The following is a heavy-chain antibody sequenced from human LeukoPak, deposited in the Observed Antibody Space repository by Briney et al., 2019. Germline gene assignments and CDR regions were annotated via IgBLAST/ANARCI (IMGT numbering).Heavy chain of an antibody. CDR2: IFSSSTYI. V-gene: IGHV3-21*03. J-gene: IGHJ4*02. D-gene: IGHD2/OR15-2a*01. CDR1: GFAFNTYS. Sequence: GESLRLSCAASGFAFNTYSMNWVRQAPGKGLEGVSFIFSSSTYIYYTDSVKGRFTISRDNARNSLYLQMENLRAEDTGVYYCARDFYDGFALDYWGQGNLVTVSS. CDR3: ARDFYDGFALDY.